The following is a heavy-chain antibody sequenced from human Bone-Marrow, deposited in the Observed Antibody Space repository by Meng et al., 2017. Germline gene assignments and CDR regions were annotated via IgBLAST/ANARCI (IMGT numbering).Heavy chain of an antibody. CDR3: ATGAAAADH. CDR1: GLSFTDAW. CDR2: IETNSDGGTT. D-gene: IGHD6-13*01. V-gene: IGHV3-15*04. J-gene: IGHJ4*02. Sequence: GGSLRLSCVASGLSFTDAWMSWVRQAPGKGLEWVGRIETNSDGGTTDYAAPVKGRFTISRDDSKNTLYLQMNSLINEDTAVYFCATGAAAADHWGQGTLVTVSS.